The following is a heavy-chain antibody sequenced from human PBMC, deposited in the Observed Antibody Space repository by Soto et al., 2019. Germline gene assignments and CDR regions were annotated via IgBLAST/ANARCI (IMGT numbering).Heavy chain of an antibody. CDR2: VSWNSGNI. J-gene: IGHJ4*02. D-gene: IGHD6-19*01. CDR3: AKESYSSGWYGVFDY. V-gene: IGHV3-9*01. CDR1: GFTFDDYA. Sequence: SLRLSCAASGFTFDDYAMHWVRQAPGKGLEWVSGVSWNSGNIGYADSVKGRFTISRDNAKNSLYLQMNSLRPEDTALYYCAKESYSSGWYGVFDYWGQGTLVTVSS.